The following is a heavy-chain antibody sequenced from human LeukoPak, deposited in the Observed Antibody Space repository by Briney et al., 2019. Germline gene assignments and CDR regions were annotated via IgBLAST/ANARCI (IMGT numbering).Heavy chain of an antibody. V-gene: IGHV3-21*04. D-gene: IGHD2-21*02. CDR3: GRDGTAGDYVDC. Sequence: GESLRLSCAASGFTFSRYSMNWVRQAPGKGLEWVSSISSSSSYIYYADSVKGRFTISRDNAKNSLYLQMNGLGAEDTALYYCGRDGTAGDYVDCRVRGAMVTVSS. CDR2: ISSSSSYI. CDR1: GFTFSRYS. J-gene: IGHJ4*02.